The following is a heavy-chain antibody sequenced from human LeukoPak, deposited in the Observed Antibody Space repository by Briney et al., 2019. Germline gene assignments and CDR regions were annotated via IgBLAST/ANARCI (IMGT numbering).Heavy chain of an antibody. Sequence: ASVKVSCKASGYTFTSYGISWVRQAPGQGLEWMGWISAYNGNTNYAQKLQGRVTMTIDTSTSTAYMELRSLRSDDTAVYYCARDTLMDILTPPDYWGQGTLVTVSS. CDR1: GYTFTSYG. V-gene: IGHV1-18*01. J-gene: IGHJ4*02. CDR2: ISAYNGNT. D-gene: IGHD3-9*01. CDR3: ARDTLMDILTPPDY.